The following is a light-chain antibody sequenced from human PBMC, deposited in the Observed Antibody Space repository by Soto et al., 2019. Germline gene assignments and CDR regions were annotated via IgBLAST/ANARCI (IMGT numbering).Light chain of an antibody. Sequence: EIVLTQSPGTLSLFPGERATLACRASQSLTTRYLAWYQQKPGQAPRLLIYGASIRATGIPGRFSGSGSATCFHMIISRLEHEDFAAYYCQHYGISPTFGQGTRLEIK. J-gene: IGKJ5*01. CDR2: GAS. CDR3: QHYGISPT. V-gene: IGKV3-20*01. CDR1: QSLTTRY.